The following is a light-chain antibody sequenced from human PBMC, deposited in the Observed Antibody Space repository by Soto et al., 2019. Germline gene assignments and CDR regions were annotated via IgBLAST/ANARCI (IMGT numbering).Light chain of an antibody. CDR1: ESVRSSY. J-gene: IGKJ1*01. Sequence: EIVLTQSPGTLSLSPGERATLSCRASESVRSSYLAWYQQKPGQAPRLLIYGASTRATGIPDRFTGSGSGTDFTLSVSRLEPEDFAVYFCQQYGSSPATFGQGTKVEIK. CDR2: GAS. CDR3: QQYGSSPAT. V-gene: IGKV3-20*01.